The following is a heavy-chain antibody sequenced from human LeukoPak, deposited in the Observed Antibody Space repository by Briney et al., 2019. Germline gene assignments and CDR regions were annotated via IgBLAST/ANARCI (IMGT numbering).Heavy chain of an antibody. CDR3: GRDSFETDIDY. CDR1: GFTFSSYW. Sequence: GGSLRLSCAASGFTFSSYWMHWVRQAPGKGLEWVAFIRYDRSNKYYADSVKGRFTISRDNSKNTLYLQMNSLRAEDTAVYYCGRDSFETDIDYWGQGTLVTVSS. V-gene: IGHV3-30*02. CDR2: IRYDRSNK. J-gene: IGHJ4*02. D-gene: IGHD1-14*01.